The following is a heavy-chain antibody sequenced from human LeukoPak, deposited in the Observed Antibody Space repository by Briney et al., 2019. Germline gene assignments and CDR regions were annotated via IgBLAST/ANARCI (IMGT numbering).Heavy chain of an antibody. CDR1: GGSVSSDDYY. V-gene: IGHV4-31*03. CDR2: IFYSGNT. Sequence: KSSETLSLTCTVSGGSVSSDDYYWSWIRHHPGKGLEWIGYIFYSGNTHYNPSLKSRVHISADTSTNQLSLHLSSVTAADTAVYYCARGIGSDGDYGDWFDPWGQGTLVAVSS. CDR3: ARGIGSDGDYGDWFDP. J-gene: IGHJ5*02. D-gene: IGHD4-17*01.